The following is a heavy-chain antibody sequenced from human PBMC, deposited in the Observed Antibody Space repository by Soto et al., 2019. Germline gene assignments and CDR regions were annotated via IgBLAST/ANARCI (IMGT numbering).Heavy chain of an antibody. CDR2: ISAYNGNT. CDR1: GYTFTIYC. Sequence: ASVKVSCKASGYTFTIYCISWVRQAPGQGLEWMGWISAYNGNTNYAQKLQGRVTMTTDTSTSTAYMELRSLRSDDTAVYYCARDIVPARNWFDPWGQGTLVSVSS. J-gene: IGHJ5*02. D-gene: IGHD2-2*01. V-gene: IGHV1-18*01. CDR3: ARDIVPARNWFDP.